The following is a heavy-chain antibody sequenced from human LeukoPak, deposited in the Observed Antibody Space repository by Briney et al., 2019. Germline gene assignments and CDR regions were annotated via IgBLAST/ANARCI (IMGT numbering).Heavy chain of an antibody. Sequence: ETLSLTCTVSGGSISSSSYYWGWVRQAPGKGLEWVSSISSSSSYIYYADSVKGRFTISRDNAKNSLYLQMNSLRAEDTAVYYCARDSREYFDYWGQGALVTVSS. V-gene: IGHV3-21*01. CDR2: ISSSSSYI. CDR1: GGSISSSSYY. J-gene: IGHJ4*02. CDR3: ARDSREYFDY.